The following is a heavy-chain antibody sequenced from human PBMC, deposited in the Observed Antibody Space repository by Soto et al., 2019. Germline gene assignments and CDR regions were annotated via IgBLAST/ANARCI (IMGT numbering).Heavy chain of an antibody. CDR1: GGSISNYY. V-gene: IGHV4-4*07. CDR3: ARETYSSSWYNWFDP. Sequence: ASETLSLTCTVSGGSISNYYWSWIRQPAGKGLEWIGRIYTSGSTNYNPSLKSRVTMSVDTSKNQFSLKLSSVTAADTAVYYCARETYSSSWYNWFDPWGQGTLVTVSS. J-gene: IGHJ5*02. D-gene: IGHD6-13*01. CDR2: IYTSGST.